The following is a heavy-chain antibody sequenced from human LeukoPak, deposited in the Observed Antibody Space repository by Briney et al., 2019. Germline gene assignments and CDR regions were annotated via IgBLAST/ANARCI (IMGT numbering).Heavy chain of an antibody. CDR2: INPNSGGT. CDR3: ARSGSSGARAHFQH. Sequence: GASVKVSCKASGYTFTGYYMHWVRQAPGQGLEWMGWINPNSGGTNYAQKFQGRVTVTRDTSISTAYTELSRLRSDDTAVYYCARSGSSGARAHFQHWGQGTLVTVSS. CDR1: GYTFTGYY. V-gene: IGHV1-2*02. D-gene: IGHD6-19*01. J-gene: IGHJ1*01.